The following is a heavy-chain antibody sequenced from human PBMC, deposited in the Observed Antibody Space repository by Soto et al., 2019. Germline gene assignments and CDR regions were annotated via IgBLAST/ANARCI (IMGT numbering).Heavy chain of an antibody. Sequence: GLDLEWLALVYSNDDKRFSPSLKSRLTITKDTSKNQVVLTMTNMDPVDTATYYCTHRRGSGLDGMDVWGQGTTVTVSS. CDR3: THRRGSGLDGMDV. D-gene: IGHD3-10*01. V-gene: IGHV2-5*01. CDR2: VYSNDDK. J-gene: IGHJ6*02.